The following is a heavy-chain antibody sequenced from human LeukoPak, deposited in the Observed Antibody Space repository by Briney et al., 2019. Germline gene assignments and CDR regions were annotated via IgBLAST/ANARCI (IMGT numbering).Heavy chain of an antibody. CDR1: GGSISSYY. CDR2: IYYSGST. CDR3: ARQPKRGYCSGGSCLYAFDI. J-gene: IGHJ3*02. D-gene: IGHD2-15*01. V-gene: IGHV4-59*08. Sequence: SETLSLTCTVSGGSISSYYWSWIRQPPGKGLAWIGYIYYSGSTNYNPSLKSRVTISVDTPKNQFSLKQSSVTAADTAVYYCARQPKRGYCSGGSCLYAFDIWGQGTMATVSS.